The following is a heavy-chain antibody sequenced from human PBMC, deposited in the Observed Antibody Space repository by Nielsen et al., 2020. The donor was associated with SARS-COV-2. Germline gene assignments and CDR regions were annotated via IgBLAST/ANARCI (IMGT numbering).Heavy chain of an antibody. V-gene: IGHV3-9*01. Sequence: GGSLRLSCAASGFTFDDYAMHWVRQAPGKGLEWVSGISWNSGSIGYVDSVKGRFTISRDNAKNSLYLQMNSLRAEDTALYYCAKLEGPSDYWGQGTLVTVSS. CDR3: AKLEGPSDY. CDR2: ISWNSGSI. J-gene: IGHJ4*02. CDR1: GFTFDDYA.